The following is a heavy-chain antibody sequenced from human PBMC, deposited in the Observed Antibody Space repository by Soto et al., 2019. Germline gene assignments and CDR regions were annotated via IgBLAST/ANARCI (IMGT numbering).Heavy chain of an antibody. CDR3: ASVMYYYDSSGYYSADFDY. J-gene: IGHJ4*02. CDR1: GGSISSYY. Sequence: TSETLSLTCTVSGGSISSYYWSWIRQPPGKGLEWIGYIYYSGSTNYNPSLKSRVTISVDTSKNQFSLKLSSVTAADTAVYYWASVMYYYDSSGYYSADFDYWGQGTLVTVSS. D-gene: IGHD3-22*01. CDR2: IYYSGST. V-gene: IGHV4-59*01.